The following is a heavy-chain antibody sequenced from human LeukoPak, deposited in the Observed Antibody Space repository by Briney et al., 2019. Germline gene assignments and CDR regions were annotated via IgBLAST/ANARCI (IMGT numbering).Heavy chain of an antibody. Sequence: GGSLRFSCAVSGFTFSDYWMSWVRQAPGNGLEWVANIKQDGSEKYFVKSVEGRFTISRDNAENSLYLQMNSLRAEDTAVYYCATCYNDDYGYFQHWGQGTLVTVSS. V-gene: IGHV3-7*01. CDR3: ATCYNDDYGYFQH. CDR1: GFTFSDYW. CDR2: IKQDGSEK. D-gene: IGHD4-17*01. J-gene: IGHJ1*01.